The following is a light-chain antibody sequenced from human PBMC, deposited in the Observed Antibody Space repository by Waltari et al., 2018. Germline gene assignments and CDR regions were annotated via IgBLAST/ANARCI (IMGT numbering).Light chain of an antibody. J-gene: IGKJ4*01. CDR3: QQRSTWPSVT. CDR2: DAS. V-gene: IGKV3-11*01. CDR1: QSVGRH. Sequence: IVSTQSPATLSLSPGERATVSCRASQSVGRHLAWYQQKPGQAPRLLIYDASDRAADTPARFSGSGSGTDFTLTISSLEPEDFVVYYCQQRSTWPSVTFGGGTKVEIK.